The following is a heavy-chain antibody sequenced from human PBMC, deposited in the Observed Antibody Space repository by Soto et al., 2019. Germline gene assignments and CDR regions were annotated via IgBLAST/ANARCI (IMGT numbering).Heavy chain of an antibody. CDR2: IYHSGST. CDR3: ARNYDSSGLYNWFDP. J-gene: IGHJ5*02. CDR1: GYSISSGYY. V-gene: IGHV4-38-2*01. Sequence: PSETLSLTCAVSGYSISSGYYWGWIRQPPGKGLEWIGSIYHSGSTYYNPSLKSRVAISVDTSKNQFSLKLSSVTAADTAVYYCARNYDSSGLYNWFDPCGQGTLVTVSS. D-gene: IGHD3-22*01.